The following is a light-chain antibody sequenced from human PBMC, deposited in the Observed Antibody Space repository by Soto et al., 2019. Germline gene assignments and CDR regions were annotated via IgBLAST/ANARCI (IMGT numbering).Light chain of an antibody. Sequence: QSVLTQSSSASASLGSSVKLTCTLSSGHSSYIIAWHQQQPGKAPRYLMKLEGSGSYNKGSGVPDRFSGSSSGADRYLTISNLQFEDEADYYCETWDSNTHTVFGGGTKVTFL. J-gene: IGLJ3*02. V-gene: IGLV4-60*02. CDR3: ETWDSNTHTV. CDR2: LEGSGSY. CDR1: SGHSSYI.